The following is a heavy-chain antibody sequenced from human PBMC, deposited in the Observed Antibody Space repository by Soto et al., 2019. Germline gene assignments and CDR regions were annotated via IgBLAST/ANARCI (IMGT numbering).Heavy chain of an antibody. CDR2: IIPIFGTA. CDR1: GGTFSSYA. J-gene: IGHJ6*02. CDR3: AIEYSANYGSGRFRGYYYYGMDV. Sequence: QVQLVQSGAEVKKPGSSVKVSCKASGGTFSSYAISWVRQAPGQGLEWMGGIIPIFGTANYAQKFQGRVTITADQSTSTAYMELSSLRSADTAVYYCAIEYSANYGSGRFRGYYYYGMDVWGQGTTVTVSS. D-gene: IGHD3-10*01. V-gene: IGHV1-69*01.